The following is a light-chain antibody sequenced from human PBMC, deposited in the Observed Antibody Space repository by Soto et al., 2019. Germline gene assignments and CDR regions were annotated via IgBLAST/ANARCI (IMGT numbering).Light chain of an antibody. V-gene: IGLV1-47*01. CDR1: SSNIGSNY. CDR2: RNN. CDR3: ATWDDSLSNYV. J-gene: IGLJ1*01. Sequence: QSVLTQPPSASGTPGQRVTISCSGSSSNIGSNYVYWYQHLTGTAPKLLIYRNNQRPSGVPDRFSGSKSGTSASLAISGLRSEDEADYYCATWDDSLSNYVFGTRPKVTVL.